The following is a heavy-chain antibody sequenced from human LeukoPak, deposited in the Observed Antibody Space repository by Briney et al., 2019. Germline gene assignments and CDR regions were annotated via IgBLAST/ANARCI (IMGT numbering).Heavy chain of an antibody. Sequence: ASVKVSCKASGGTFSSYAISWVRQAPGQGLEWMGWINPNSGGTNYAQKFQGRVTMTRDTSISTAYMELSRLRSDDTAVYYCARDIVGAVAGIYFDYWGQGTLVTVSS. J-gene: IGHJ4*02. CDR3: ARDIVGAVAGIYFDY. D-gene: IGHD6-19*01. CDR2: INPNSGGT. V-gene: IGHV1-2*02. CDR1: GGTFSSYA.